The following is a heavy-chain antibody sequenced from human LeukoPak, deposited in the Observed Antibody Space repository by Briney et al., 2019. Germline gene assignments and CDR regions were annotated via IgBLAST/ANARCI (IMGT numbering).Heavy chain of an antibody. CDR3: AKEAEPYYYGSGSNYFDY. J-gene: IGHJ4*02. CDR2: ISGSGGST. Sequence: GGSLRLSCAASGFTFSSYAMSWVRQAPGKGLEWVSAISGSGGSTYYADSVKGRFTISRGNSKNTLYLQMNSLRAEDTAVYYCAKEAEPYYYGSGSNYFDYWGQGTLVTVSS. D-gene: IGHD3-10*01. V-gene: IGHV3-23*01. CDR1: GFTFSSYA.